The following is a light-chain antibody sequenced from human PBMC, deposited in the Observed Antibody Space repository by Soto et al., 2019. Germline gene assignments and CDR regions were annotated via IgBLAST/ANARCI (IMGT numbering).Light chain of an antibody. J-gene: IGKJ1*01. Sequence: DIQMTQSPSTLSASVGDRVTITCRASQSINSWLAWYQQKPGRAPKLLIYKASSLESGVPSMFSGSGSGTEFTLTISSLQPDDFATYYCQQYTSYSTFGQGTKVEIK. V-gene: IGKV1-5*03. CDR3: QQYTSYST. CDR2: KAS. CDR1: QSINSW.